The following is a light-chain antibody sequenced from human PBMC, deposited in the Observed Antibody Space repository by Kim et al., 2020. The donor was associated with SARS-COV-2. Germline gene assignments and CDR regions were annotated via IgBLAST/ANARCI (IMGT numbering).Light chain of an antibody. Sequence: ERATINCQSSHNLLSSSNNKNYLSWYQQKPGQPPTLLIYWASTREFGVPDRFSGSGSGTDFTLTISSLQAEDVAVYYCQQYYHIPTFGQGTKLEIK. CDR2: WAS. V-gene: IGKV4-1*01. CDR1: HNLLSSSNNKNY. CDR3: QQYYHIPT. J-gene: IGKJ2*01.